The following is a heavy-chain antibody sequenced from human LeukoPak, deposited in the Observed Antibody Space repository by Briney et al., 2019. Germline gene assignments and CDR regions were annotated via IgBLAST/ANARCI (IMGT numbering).Heavy chain of an antibody. J-gene: IGHJ4*02. Sequence: GSSVKVSCKASGYTFTSYWIQWVRQAPGQGLEWMALINANDGGTAYAHKFQGRVTMTRDTSTSTVYMDLSSLTSEDTAVYYCARAPRNSSTMLDYWGQGTLVTVSS. D-gene: IGHD6-13*01. CDR2: INANDGGT. CDR3: ARAPRNSSTMLDY. CDR1: GYTFTSYW. V-gene: IGHV1-46*01.